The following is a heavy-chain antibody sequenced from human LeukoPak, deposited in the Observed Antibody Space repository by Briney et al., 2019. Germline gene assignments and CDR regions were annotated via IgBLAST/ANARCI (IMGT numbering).Heavy chain of an antibody. Sequence: PSQTLPLTCAVSGGSISSGGYSWSWIRQPPGKGLEWIGYIYHSGSTYYNPSLKSRVTISVDRSKNQFSLKLSSVTAADTAVYYCARTPLKYYYDSSGTFDYWGQGTLVTVSS. D-gene: IGHD3-22*01. J-gene: IGHJ4*02. CDR3: ARTPLKYYYDSSGTFDY. V-gene: IGHV4-30-2*01. CDR2: IYHSGST. CDR1: GGSISSGGYS.